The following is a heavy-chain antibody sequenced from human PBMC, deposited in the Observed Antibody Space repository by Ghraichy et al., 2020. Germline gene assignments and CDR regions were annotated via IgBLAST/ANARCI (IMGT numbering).Heavy chain of an antibody. CDR2: VSGSAGST. Sequence: GGSLRLSCAASGFTFSSYAMSWVRQAPGKGLEWVSGVSGSAGSTYYADSVKGRFTLSRDNSKNTLYLQMNSLRAEDTAVYYCAKDLCTTPSCYLWDYWGQGTLVTVSS. J-gene: IGHJ4*02. CDR3: AKDLCTTPSCYLWDY. D-gene: IGHD2-2*01. V-gene: IGHV3-23*01. CDR1: GFTFSSYA.